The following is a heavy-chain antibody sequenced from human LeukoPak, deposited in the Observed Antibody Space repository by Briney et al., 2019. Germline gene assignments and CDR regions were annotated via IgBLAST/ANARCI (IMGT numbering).Heavy chain of an antibody. V-gene: IGHV3-48*03. J-gene: IGHJ4*02. D-gene: IGHD6-13*01. CDR3: TRHSPVLSGYSSPPDY. CDR1: GFTFRSYE. CDR2: ISSGVSTI. Sequence: GGSLRLSCEASGFTFRSYEMNWVRQAPGKGLEWVSYISSGVSTISHADSVKGRFTISRDNAKNSLYLQMNGLRAGDTAVYYCTRHSPVLSGYSSPPDYWGQGTLVTVSS.